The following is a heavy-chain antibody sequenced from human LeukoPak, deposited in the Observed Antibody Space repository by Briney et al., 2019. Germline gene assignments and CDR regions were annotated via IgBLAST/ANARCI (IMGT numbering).Heavy chain of an antibody. D-gene: IGHD2-15*01. V-gene: IGHV1-69*05. CDR2: IIPIFGTS. J-gene: IGHJ4*02. CDR1: GGTFSNSA. Sequence: SVKVSFKASGGTFSNSAISWVRQAPGQGLQWMGRIIPIFGTSNYAQKFQGRVTITTDESTSTAYMELSSLRSEDTAVYYCASGYCSGGSCLTHFHFWGQGTLVTVSS. CDR3: ASGYCSGGSCLTHFHF.